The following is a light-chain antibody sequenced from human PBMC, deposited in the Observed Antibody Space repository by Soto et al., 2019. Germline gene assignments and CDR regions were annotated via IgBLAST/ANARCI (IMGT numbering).Light chain of an antibody. J-gene: IGKJ1*01. V-gene: IGKV3-20*01. Sequence: EIVLTQSPGTLSLSPGKRATLSCRASQSVSSSYLAWYQQKPGQAPRLVIYDASNRATGIPDRFSGSGSGTDFTLTISRLEPEDFAVYYCQHYGSSSPRTFGQGTKVEIK. CDR3: QHYGSSSPRT. CDR1: QSVSSSY. CDR2: DAS.